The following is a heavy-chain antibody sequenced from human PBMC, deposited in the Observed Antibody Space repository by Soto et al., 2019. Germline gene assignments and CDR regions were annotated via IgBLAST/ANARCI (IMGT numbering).Heavy chain of an antibody. CDR2: IYSGGST. CDR3: ARDYCDSSGYHDY. J-gene: IGHJ4*02. CDR1: GFTVSSNY. D-gene: IGHD3-22*01. V-gene: IGHV3-53*01. Sequence: GGSLRLSCAASGFTVSSNYMSWVRQAPGKGLEWVSVIYSGGSTYYADSVKGRFTISRDNYKNTLYLQMNSLRAEDTAVYYCARDYCDSSGYHDYWGQGTLVTVSS.